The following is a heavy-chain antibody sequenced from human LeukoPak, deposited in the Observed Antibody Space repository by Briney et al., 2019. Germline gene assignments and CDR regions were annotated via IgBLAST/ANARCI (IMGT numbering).Heavy chain of an antibody. D-gene: IGHD6-6*01. J-gene: IGHJ4*02. CDR3: ARDPPAVAANTYG. CDR2: IYSGGST. Sequence: PGRSLRLSCAASGVTVGNNYMNWVRQAPGEGLEWVSLIYSGGSTHYADSVKGRFTISRDNSKNTLYLQMNSLRVDDTAVYYCARDPPAVAANTYGWGQGTLVTVSS. V-gene: IGHV3-66*01. CDR1: GVTVGNNY.